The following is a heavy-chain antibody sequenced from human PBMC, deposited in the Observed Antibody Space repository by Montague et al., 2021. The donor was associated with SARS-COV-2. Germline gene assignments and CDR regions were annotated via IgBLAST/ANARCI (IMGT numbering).Heavy chain of an antibody. CDR2: IYYSGST. J-gene: IGHJ6*02. Sequence: SETLSLTCSVSGASVSSRDYYWAWIRQPPGKGLEWIGSIYYSGSTYYNPSLKSRVTISVDTSKNQFSLKLSSVTAADTAVYYCARVGRQQLVRLSGMDVWGQGTTVTVSS. CDR1: GASVSSRDYY. D-gene: IGHD6-13*01. CDR3: ARVGRQQLVRLSGMDV. V-gene: IGHV4-39*07.